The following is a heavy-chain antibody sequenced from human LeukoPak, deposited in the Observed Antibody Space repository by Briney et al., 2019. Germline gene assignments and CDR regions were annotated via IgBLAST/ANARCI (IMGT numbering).Heavy chain of an antibody. V-gene: IGHV4-59*01. D-gene: IGHD3-16*01. CDR1: GGSISGYY. CDR3: ARVVGGVGLDY. J-gene: IGHJ4*02. CDR2: IYYTGTT. Sequence: SETLSLTCTVSGGSISGYYWTWIRQPPGEALEYIGCIYYTGTTNYNPSLNSRVTISVDTSKNQFALKLSSVTAADTAVYYCARVVGGVGLDYWGQGTLVTVSS.